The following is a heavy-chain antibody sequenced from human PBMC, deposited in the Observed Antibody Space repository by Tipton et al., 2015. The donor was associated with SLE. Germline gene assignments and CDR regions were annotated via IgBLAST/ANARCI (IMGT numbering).Heavy chain of an antibody. V-gene: IGHV4-61*02. CDR3: ATQGYYDSSFDY. D-gene: IGHD3-16*01. CDR2: VYTSGST. J-gene: IGHJ4*02. CDR1: GGSISSGSYY. Sequence: TLSLTCTVSGGSISSGSYYWSWIRQPAGKGLEWIGRVYTSGSTNYNPSLESRVTISVDTSKNQFSLKLSSVTAADTAVYYCATQGYYDSSFDYWGQGTLVTVSS.